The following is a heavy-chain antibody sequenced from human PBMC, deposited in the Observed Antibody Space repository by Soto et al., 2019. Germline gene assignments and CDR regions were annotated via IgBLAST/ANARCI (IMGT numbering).Heavy chain of an antibody. CDR3: ARGRLFLTPSGLAITYFDY. CDR1: SGSFSGYY. CDR2: STHGGST. Sequence: QVQLQQWGAVLLKPSETLSLTCAVYSGSFSGYYYSWIRHHPGKGLEWIGDSTHGGSTTYSPSLKSRVTISLDTSKNQSSLKMTSVTAADTAVYYCARGRLFLTPSGLAITYFDYWGQGSLCSVAS. J-gene: IGHJ4*02. V-gene: IGHV4-34*01. D-gene: IGHD3-3*01.